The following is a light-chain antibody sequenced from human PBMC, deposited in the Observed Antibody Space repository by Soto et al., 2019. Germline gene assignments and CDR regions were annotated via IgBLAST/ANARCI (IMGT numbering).Light chain of an antibody. V-gene: IGKV1-5*01. CDR2: AAS. Sequence: DNQLPHSPPTLPASVGDRETITCRAIQSISVWLDWYQQEPGKAPKLLIAAASSLESGVPSRCSGRGSGTTFTLTIVNLQPVDFASYYFQQYNTYSPAFGGGTKVDIK. CDR1: QSISVW. CDR3: QQYNTYSPA. J-gene: IGKJ4*01.